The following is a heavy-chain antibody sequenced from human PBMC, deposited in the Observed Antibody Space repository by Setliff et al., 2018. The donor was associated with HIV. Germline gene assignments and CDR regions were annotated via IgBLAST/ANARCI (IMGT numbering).Heavy chain of an antibody. CDR3: AREGPFYNFWSGQAPYYYFYMDV. D-gene: IGHD3-3*01. V-gene: IGHV4-39*02. CDR1: GGSFTSRSYY. Sequence: PSETLSLTCTVSGGSFTSRSYYWGWIRQPPGKGLEWIGSIFYSGITYYNPSLKSRVTISVDTSKNQFSLNLTSVTAADTAVHYCAREGPFYNFWSGQAPYYYFYMDVWGKGTTVTVSS. CDR2: IFYSGIT. J-gene: IGHJ6*03.